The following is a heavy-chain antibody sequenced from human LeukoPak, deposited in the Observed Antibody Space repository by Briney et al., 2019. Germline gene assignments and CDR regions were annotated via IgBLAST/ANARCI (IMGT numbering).Heavy chain of an antibody. D-gene: IGHD5-18*01. CDR2: ISYDGSNK. J-gene: IGHJ4*02. V-gene: IGHV3-30-3*01. CDR1: GFTFSSYA. CDR3: ARDQDTAMVTAPWDY. Sequence: TGGSLRLSCAASGFTFSSYAMHWVGQAPGKGLEWVAVISYDGSNKYYADSVKGRFTISRDNSKNTLYLQMNSLRAEDTAVYYCARDQDTAMVTAPWDYWGQGTLVTVSS.